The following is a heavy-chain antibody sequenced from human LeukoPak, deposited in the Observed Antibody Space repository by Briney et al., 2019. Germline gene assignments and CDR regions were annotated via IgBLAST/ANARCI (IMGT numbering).Heavy chain of an antibody. Sequence: SETLSLTCAVYGGSFSGYYWSWIRQPPGKGLEWIREINHSGSTNYNPSLKSRVTISVDTSKNPFSLKMSSVTAADTAVYYCARRRGGGWQPLYNWFDPWGQGTLVTVSS. J-gene: IGHJ5*02. V-gene: IGHV4-34*01. CDR1: GGSFSGYY. CDR2: INHSGST. D-gene: IGHD2-15*01. CDR3: ARRRGGGWQPLYNWFDP.